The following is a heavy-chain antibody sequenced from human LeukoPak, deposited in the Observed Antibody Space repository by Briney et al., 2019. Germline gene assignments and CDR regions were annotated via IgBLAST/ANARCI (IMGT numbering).Heavy chain of an antibody. CDR2: ISYDGSNK. J-gene: IGHJ4*02. Sequence: GGSLRLSCAASGFTFSSYAMHWVRQAPGKGLEWVAVISYDGSNKYYADSVKGRFTISRDNSKNTLYLQMNSLRAEDTAVYYCARSYSSSWCYFDYWGQGTLVTVSS. CDR1: GFTFSSYA. D-gene: IGHD6-13*01. V-gene: IGHV3-30*04. CDR3: ARSYSSSWCYFDY.